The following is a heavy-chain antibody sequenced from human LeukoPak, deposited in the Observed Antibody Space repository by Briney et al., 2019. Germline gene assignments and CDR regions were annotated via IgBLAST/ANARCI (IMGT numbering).Heavy chain of an antibody. J-gene: IGHJ4*02. D-gene: IGHD3-16*01. V-gene: IGHV4-39*07. CDR3: ARRPRGMTSRAPFDY. Sequence: SETLSLTCTVSGVSISSSSYYWGWIRQPPGKGLEWIGSIYYSGSTYYSPSLKSRVTISVDTSKNQFSLKLSSVTAADTAVYYCARRPRGMTSRAPFDYWGQGTLVTVSS. CDR1: GVSISSSSYY. CDR2: IYYSGST.